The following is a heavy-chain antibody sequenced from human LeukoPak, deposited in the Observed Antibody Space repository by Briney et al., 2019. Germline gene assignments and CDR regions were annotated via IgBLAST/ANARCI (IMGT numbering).Heavy chain of an antibody. Sequence: SETLSLTCTVSGGSISSYYWSWIREPPGKGLEWIGYIYYSGSTNYNPSLKSRVTISVDTSKNQFSLKLSSVTAADTAVYYCARAEYSSGWYTPFHAFDIWGQGTMVTVSS. CDR1: GGSISSYY. V-gene: IGHV4-59*01. CDR3: ARAEYSSGWYTPFHAFDI. J-gene: IGHJ3*02. D-gene: IGHD6-19*01. CDR2: IYYSGST.